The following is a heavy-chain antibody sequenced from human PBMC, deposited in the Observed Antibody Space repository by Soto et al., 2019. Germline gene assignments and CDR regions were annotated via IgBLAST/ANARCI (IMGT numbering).Heavy chain of an antibody. D-gene: IGHD2-2*01. J-gene: IGHJ4*02. Sequence: PSQTLSLTCAISGDSVSSKSAAWHWIRQSPSRGLEWLGRTYYRSKWSSNYAISVKSRITINPDTSKNQFSLQLRSVTPDDTAVYYCARTADYLVDYWGQGTMVTVSS. CDR1: GDSVSSKSAA. CDR3: ARTADYLVDY. V-gene: IGHV6-1*01. CDR2: TYYRSKWSS.